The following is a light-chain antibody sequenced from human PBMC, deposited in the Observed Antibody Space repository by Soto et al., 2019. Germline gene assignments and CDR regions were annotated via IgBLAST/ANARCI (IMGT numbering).Light chain of an antibody. V-gene: IGKV1-5*01. Sequence: DIQMTQSPSTLSASVGDRVTITCRASQSISTWLAWYQQKPENAPTLLIYDASTLESGVPSRFSGSGSGTEFTLAISSLQPGDFATYYCQQYYSYPRTFGQGTKVDIK. CDR1: QSISTW. CDR2: DAS. CDR3: QQYYSYPRT. J-gene: IGKJ1*01.